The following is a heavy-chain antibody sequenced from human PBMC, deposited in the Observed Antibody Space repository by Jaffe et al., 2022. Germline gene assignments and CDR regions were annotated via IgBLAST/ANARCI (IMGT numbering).Heavy chain of an antibody. CDR1: GFSFTDTW. CDR2: VMTIREGGTT. J-gene: IGHJ4*02. V-gene: IGHV3-15*05. D-gene: IGHD5-12*01. CDR3: VTRVVSTGDY. Sequence: EVQVVESGGGLVKPGGSLRLSCAASGFSFTDTWMNWVRQAPGKGLEWIGRVMTIREGGTTEYAAPLKGRFTISRDDSKNTVYLQMNSLKAEDTAVYYCVTRVVSTGDYWGQGTLVTVSS.